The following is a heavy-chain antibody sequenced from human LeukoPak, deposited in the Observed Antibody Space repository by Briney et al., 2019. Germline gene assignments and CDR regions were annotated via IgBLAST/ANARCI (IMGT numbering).Heavy chain of an antibody. CDR3: ARLTYYDFWSGYSADFDY. Sequence: PSETLSLPFTVSGGSISSYYWSWIRPPPGKGLEWIGYIYYSGSTNYNPSLKSRVTISVDTSKNQFSLKLSSVTAADTAVYYCARLTYYDFWSGYSADFDYWGQGTLVTVSS. V-gene: IGHV4-59*08. CDR2: IYYSGST. D-gene: IGHD3-3*01. CDR1: GGSISSYY. J-gene: IGHJ4*02.